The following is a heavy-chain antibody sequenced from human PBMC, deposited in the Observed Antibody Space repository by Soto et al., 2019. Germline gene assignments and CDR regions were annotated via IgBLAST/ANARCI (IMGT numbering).Heavy chain of an antibody. CDR3: VRPSVVVVAATPLRYYYGMDV. CDR2: IDPRDSYT. V-gene: IGHV5-10-1*01. Sequence: PGESLKISCKGSGYSFTSYWISWVRQMPGKGLERMGRIDPRDSYTNYSPSFQGHVTISADKSVSTAYLQLSSLKASDTAMYYCVRPSVVVVAATPLRYYYGMDVWGQGTTVTVSS. D-gene: IGHD2-15*01. J-gene: IGHJ6*02. CDR1: GYSFTSYW.